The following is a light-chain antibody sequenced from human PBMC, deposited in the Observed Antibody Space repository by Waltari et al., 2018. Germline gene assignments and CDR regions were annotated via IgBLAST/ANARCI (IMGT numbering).Light chain of an antibody. CDR2: DVT. CDR1: SSDVGSYNH. CDR3: CSYAGSSRGV. Sequence: QSALTQPASVSGSPGQPITISCPGTSSDVGSYNHVSWYQQYPGKVPKLLIYDVTKRPSGVSNRFAGFKSGNTASLTISGLQAEDEADYYCCSYAGSSRGVFGTGTKVTV. V-gene: IGLV2-23*02. J-gene: IGLJ1*01.